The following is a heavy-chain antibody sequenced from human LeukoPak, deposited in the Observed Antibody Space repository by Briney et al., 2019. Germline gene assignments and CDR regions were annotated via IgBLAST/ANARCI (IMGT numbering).Heavy chain of an antibody. CDR3: TRATSGAFDI. CDR2: ISSDGSST. CDR1: GFIFSTYW. D-gene: IGHD7-27*01. Sequence: GGSLRLSCAASGFIFSTYWMHWVRQAPGKGLVWVSRISSDGSSTKYADSVKGRFTISRDNAKNTLYLQMNSLSAEDTAVYYCTRATSGAFDIWGQGTMVTVSS. J-gene: IGHJ3*02. V-gene: IGHV3-74*01.